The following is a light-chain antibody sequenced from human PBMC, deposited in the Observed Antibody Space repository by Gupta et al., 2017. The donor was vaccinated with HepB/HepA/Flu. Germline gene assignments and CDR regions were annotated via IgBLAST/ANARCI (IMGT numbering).Light chain of an antibody. J-gene: IGKJ1*01. CDR1: QSISSW. V-gene: IGKV1-5*03. CDR2: KAS. CDR3: QQYNSYSQR. Sequence: DIQMTQSPSTLSASVGDRVTITCRASQSISSWLAWYQQKPGKAPKLLIYKASSLESGVPSRFSGSGSGTEFTLTISSLQPDDFATYYCQQYNSYSQRFGQGTKVEIK.